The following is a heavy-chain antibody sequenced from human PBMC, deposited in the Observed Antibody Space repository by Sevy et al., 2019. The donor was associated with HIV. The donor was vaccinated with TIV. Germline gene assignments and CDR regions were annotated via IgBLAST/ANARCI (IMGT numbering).Heavy chain of an antibody. V-gene: IGHV3-48*03. CDR2: ITNSGSTK. J-gene: IGHJ4*02. CDR3: ARDLPPSATTVAHFDY. Sequence: GGSLRLSCTASGFPFSSYEMNWVRQAPGKWLEWVSYITNSGSTKYYSNSVKGRFTISRDNAKNSLYLQMNNLRAEDTAVYYCARDLPPSATTVAHFDYWGRGTLVTVSS. CDR1: GFPFSSYE. D-gene: IGHD4-17*01.